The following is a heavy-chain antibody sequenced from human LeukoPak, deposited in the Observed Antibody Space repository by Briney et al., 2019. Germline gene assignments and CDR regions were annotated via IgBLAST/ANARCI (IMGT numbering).Heavy chain of an antibody. V-gene: IGHV4-31*03. CDR3: ARDGDDYFDY. D-gene: IGHD7-27*01. Sequence: SATLSLTCTVSGGSISSGGYYWSWIRQHPGKGLEWIGYIYYSGSTYYNPSLRSRVTISVDTSKNQFSLKLSSVTAADTAVYYCARDGDDYFDYWGQGTLVTVSS. CDR2: IYYSGST. CDR1: GGSISSGGYY. J-gene: IGHJ4*02.